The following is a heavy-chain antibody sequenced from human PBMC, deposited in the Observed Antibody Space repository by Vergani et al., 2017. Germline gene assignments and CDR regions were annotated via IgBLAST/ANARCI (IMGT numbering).Heavy chain of an antibody. Sequence: QVQLQESGPGLVKPSQTLSLTCTVSGGSISSGDYYWSWIRQPPGKGLEWIGYIYYSGSTYYNPSLKSQVTISVDTSKNQFSLKLGSVTAADTAVYYCARGAGSAYYDFWSGYYFPDYWGQGTLVTVSS. CDR2: IYYSGST. D-gene: IGHD3-3*01. CDR3: ARGAGSAYYDFWSGYYFPDY. CDR1: GGSISSGDYY. V-gene: IGHV4-30-4*08. J-gene: IGHJ4*02.